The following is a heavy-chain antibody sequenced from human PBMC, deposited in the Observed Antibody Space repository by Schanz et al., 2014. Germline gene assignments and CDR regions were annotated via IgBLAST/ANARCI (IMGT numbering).Heavy chain of an antibody. D-gene: IGHD4-17*01. CDR2: IIPVLNIA. J-gene: IGHJ4*02. Sequence: QVQLVQSGDEVKKPGASVKVSCKTSGYTFSDYGITWVRQAPGQGLEWMGKIIPVLNIATYAQRFQGRVSITADTSTNTAYMELSSLRSDDTAVYYCARELRLEYYFDYWGQGTQVTVSS. V-gene: IGHV1-69*04. CDR3: ARELRLEYYFDY. CDR1: GYTFSDYG.